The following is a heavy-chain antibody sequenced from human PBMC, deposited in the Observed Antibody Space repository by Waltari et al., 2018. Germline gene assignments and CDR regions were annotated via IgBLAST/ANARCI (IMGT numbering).Heavy chain of an antibody. J-gene: IGHJ6*02. D-gene: IGHD2-15*01. CDR3: ARGRVRGGYYYYGMDV. CDR1: GGSSSGYS. CDR2: INHSGST. Sequence: QVQLQQWGAGLLKPSEALSLTCAVYGGSSSGYSWSWIRQPPGKGLEWIGEINHSGSTNYNPSLKSRVTISVDTSKNQFSLKLSSVTAADTAVYYCARGRVRGGYYYYGMDVWGQGTTVTVSS. V-gene: IGHV4-34*01.